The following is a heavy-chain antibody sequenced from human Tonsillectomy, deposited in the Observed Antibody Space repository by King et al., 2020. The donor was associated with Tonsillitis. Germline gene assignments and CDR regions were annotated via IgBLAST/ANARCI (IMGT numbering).Heavy chain of an antibody. V-gene: IGHV3-15*01. CDR3: TTATYYYDSSGYYSDFDY. CDR1: GFTFSNAW. Sequence: DVQLVESGGGLVKPGGSLRLSCAASGFTFSNAWMSWVRQAPGKGLEWVGRIKSKTDGGTTDYAAPVKGRFTISRDDSKNTLYLQMNSLKTEDTAVYYCTTATYYYDSSGYYSDFDYWGQGTLGNVSS. J-gene: IGHJ4*02. D-gene: IGHD3-22*01. CDR2: IKSKTDGGTT.